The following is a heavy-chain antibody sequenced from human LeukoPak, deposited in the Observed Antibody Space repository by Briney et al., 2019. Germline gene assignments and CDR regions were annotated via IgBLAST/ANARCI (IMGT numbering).Heavy chain of an antibody. CDR1: GYTFTSYD. V-gene: IGHV1-8*01. D-gene: IGHD6-19*01. CDR3: ASSLLGSGWACDAFDI. Sequence: GASVKVSCKASGYTFTSYDINWVRQATGQGLEWMGWMNPNSGNTGYAQKFQGRVTMTRNTSISTAYMELSSLRSEDTAVYYCASSLLGSGWACDAFDIWGQGTMVTVSS. J-gene: IGHJ3*02. CDR2: MNPNSGNT.